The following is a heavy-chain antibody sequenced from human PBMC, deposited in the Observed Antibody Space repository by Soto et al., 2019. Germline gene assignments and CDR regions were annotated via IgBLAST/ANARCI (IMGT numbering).Heavy chain of an antibody. J-gene: IGHJ4*02. CDR3: ALKVVNYYDN. CDR1: GYSFTSTY. CDR2: INPAGGTT. V-gene: IGHV1-46*01. Sequence: QVQLVQSGAEVKKPGASVRISCRASGYSFTSTYVRWVRQAPGQGPEWMGIINPAGGTTYYAQKFQGRLTLTSDTSSDTVFMDLNDLTSEDTAVYFCALKVVNYYDNGGQGTLLTVSS.